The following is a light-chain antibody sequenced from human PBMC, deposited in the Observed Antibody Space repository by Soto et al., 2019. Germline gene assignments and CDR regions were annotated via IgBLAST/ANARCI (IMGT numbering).Light chain of an antibody. CDR2: GAS. CDR3: QQYNNWPPWT. Sequence: EIVMTQSPATLSVSAGESATLSCRASQSVSTNLAWYQQRPGQAPRLLIPGASARATGIPARFSGSGSGTDFTLTISSLQSEDFAVYYCQQYNNWPPWTFGQGTKVDI. J-gene: IGKJ1*01. V-gene: IGKV3-15*01. CDR1: QSVSTN.